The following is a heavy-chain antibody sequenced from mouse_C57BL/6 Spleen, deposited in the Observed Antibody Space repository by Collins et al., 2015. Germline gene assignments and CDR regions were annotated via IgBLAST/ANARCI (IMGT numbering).Heavy chain of an antibody. V-gene: IGHV5-12-2*01. J-gene: IGHJ4*01. CDR2: ISNGGGST. CDR1: GFTFSSYT. CDR3: ARQGSYFYYAMDY. Sequence: EVKLVESGGGLVQPGGSLKLSCAASGFTFSSYTMSWVRQTPEKRLEWVAYISNGGGSTYYPDTVKGRFTISRDNAKNTLYLQMSSLKSEDTAMYYCARQGSYFYYAMDYWGQGTSVTVSS. D-gene: IGHD1-1*01.